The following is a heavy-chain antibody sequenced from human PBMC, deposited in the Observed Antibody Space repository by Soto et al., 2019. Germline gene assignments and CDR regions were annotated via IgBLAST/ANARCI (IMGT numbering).Heavy chain of an antibody. CDR1: GGSISSYY. J-gene: IGHJ6*02. CDR2: IYYSGST. V-gene: IGHV4-59*01. Sequence: SETLSLTXTVSGGSISSYYWSWIRQPPGKGLEWIGYIYYSGSTNYNPSLKSRVTISVDTSKNQFSLKLSSVTAADTAVYYCARDHYYYYYGMDVWGQGTTVTVSS. CDR3: ARDHYYYYYGMDV.